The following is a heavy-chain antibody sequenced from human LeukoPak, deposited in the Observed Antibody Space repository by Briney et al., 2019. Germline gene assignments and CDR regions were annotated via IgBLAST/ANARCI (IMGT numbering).Heavy chain of an antibody. V-gene: IGHV1-69*13. CDR2: IIPIFGTA. CDR1: GGTFSSYA. D-gene: IGHD6-13*01. CDR3: ARELVRPKDSSWRDTNWFDP. Sequence: SVKVSCKASGGTFSSYAISWVRQAPGQGLEWMGGIIPIFGTANYAQKFQGRVTITADESTSTAYMELSSLRSEDTAVYYCARELVRPKDSSWRDTNWFDPWGQGTLVTVSS. J-gene: IGHJ5*02.